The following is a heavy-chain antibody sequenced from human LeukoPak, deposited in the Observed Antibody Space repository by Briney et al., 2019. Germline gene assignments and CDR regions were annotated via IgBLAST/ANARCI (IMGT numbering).Heavy chain of an antibody. Sequence: SETLSLTCAVYGGSFSGYYWSWIRQPPGKGLEWIGEINHSGSTNYNPSLKSRVTISVGTSKNQFSLKLSSVTAADTAVYYCARTRRVAVTATHPYYFDYWGQGTLVTVSS. CDR2: INHSGST. D-gene: IGHD2-21*02. CDR3: ARTRRVAVTATHPYYFDY. J-gene: IGHJ4*02. CDR1: GGSFSGYY. V-gene: IGHV4-34*01.